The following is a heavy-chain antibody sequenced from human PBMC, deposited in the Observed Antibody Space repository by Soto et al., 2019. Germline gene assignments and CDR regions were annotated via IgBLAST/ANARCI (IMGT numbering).Heavy chain of an antibody. V-gene: IGHV5-51*01. CDR2: IYPGDSDT. D-gene: IGHD6-13*01. CDR3: ARPIAAAVEYYYGMDV. J-gene: IGHJ6*02. Sequence: PGESLKISCKGSGYSFTSYWIGWVRQMPGKGLEWMGIIYPGDSDTRYSPSFQGQVTISADKSISTAYLQWSSLKASDTAMYYCARPIAAAVEYYYGMDVWGQGTTVTVSS. CDR1: GYSFTSYW.